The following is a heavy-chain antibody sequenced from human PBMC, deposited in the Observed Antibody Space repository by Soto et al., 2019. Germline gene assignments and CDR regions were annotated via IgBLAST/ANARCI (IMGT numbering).Heavy chain of an antibody. D-gene: IGHD6-19*01. V-gene: IGHV1-69*06. CDR2: IIPIFGTA. CDR3: AKGGSGWSAGAFNI. Sequence: QVPLVQSGAEVKKPGSSVKVSCKASGGTFSKYAVSWVRQAPGQGLEWMGVIIPIFGTANYAPKFQDRVSITADKSTGTAYMELSSLRSEDTAVYYCAKGGSGWSAGAFNIWGQGTMVTISS. CDR1: GGTFSKYA. J-gene: IGHJ3*02.